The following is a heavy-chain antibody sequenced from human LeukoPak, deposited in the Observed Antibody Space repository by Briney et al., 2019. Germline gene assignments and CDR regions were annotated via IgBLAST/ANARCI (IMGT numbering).Heavy chain of an antibody. V-gene: IGHV3-23*01. CDR2: ISGSGGST. CDR3: AKEAVAGSRAPYYFDY. J-gene: IGHJ4*02. Sequence: PGGSLRLSCAASGFTFSSYSMNWVRQAPGKGLEWVSAISGSGGSTYYADSVKGRFTISRDNSKNTLYLQMNSLRAEDTAVYYCAKEAVAGSRAPYYFDYWGQGTLVTVSS. CDR1: GFTFSSYS. D-gene: IGHD6-19*01.